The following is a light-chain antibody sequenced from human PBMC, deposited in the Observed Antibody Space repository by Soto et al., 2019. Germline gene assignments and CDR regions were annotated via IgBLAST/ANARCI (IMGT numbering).Light chain of an antibody. CDR1: QSVSTTY. CDR2: GAS. V-gene: IGKV3-20*01. Sequence: EIVLTQSPGTLSLSPGERATLSCRASQSVSTTYLAWYQQKPGQAPRLLIYGASRRATGVPDRFSGSGSGTDFTFTISGLEPEDFAVYYCQQYGTSPFTFGQGTRLEIK. CDR3: QQYGTSPFT. J-gene: IGKJ5*01.